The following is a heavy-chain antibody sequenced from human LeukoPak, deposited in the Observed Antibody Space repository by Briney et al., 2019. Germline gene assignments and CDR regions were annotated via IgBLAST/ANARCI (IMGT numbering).Heavy chain of an antibody. CDR3: ARQPRAAAALNWFDP. D-gene: IGHD6-13*01. CDR1: GYTFTSYY. J-gene: IGHJ5*02. Sequence: ASVKVSCKASGYTFTSYYMHWVRQAPGQGLEWMGIINPGGGSTSYAQKFQGRVTMTRDTSTSTVYMELSSLRSEDTAVYYCARQPRAAAALNWFDPWGQGTLVTVSS. CDR2: INPGGGST. V-gene: IGHV1-46*01.